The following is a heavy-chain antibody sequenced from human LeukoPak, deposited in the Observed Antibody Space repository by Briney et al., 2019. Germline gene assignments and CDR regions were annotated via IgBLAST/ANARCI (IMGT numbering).Heavy chain of an antibody. CDR1: GFTFSSYS. J-gene: IGHJ3*02. Sequence: GGSLRLSCAASGFTFSSYSMNWVRQAPGKGLEWVSSISSSSSYIYYADSVKGRFTISRDNAKNSPYLQMNSLRAEDTAVYYCAREFRKYSSSFWAFDIWGKGTMVTVS. D-gene: IGHD6-6*01. CDR3: AREFRKYSSSFWAFDI. V-gene: IGHV3-21*01. CDR2: ISSSSSYI.